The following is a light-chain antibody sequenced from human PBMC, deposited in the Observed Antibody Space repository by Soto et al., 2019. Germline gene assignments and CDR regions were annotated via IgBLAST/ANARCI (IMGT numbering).Light chain of an antibody. V-gene: IGKV1-5*01. CDR2: DAS. J-gene: IGKJ1*01. CDR3: QQYTTYPWT. Sequence: DIQMTQSPSTLSASVGDRVTITCLASQSISSWLAWYQQKPGRAPKVLIFDASSLESGVPSRFSGSGSATEFTLTISSLQPDDFATYYCQQYTTYPWTFGQGTTVDIK. CDR1: QSISSW.